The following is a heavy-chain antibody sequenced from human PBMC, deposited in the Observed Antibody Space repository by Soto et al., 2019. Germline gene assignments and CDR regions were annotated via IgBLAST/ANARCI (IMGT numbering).Heavy chain of an antibody. CDR2: ISSSSSYI. Sequence: GGSLRLSCAASGFTFSSYSMNWVRQAPGQGLKWISSISSSSSYIYYADSVKGRFTISRDNAKNSLYLKMNSLRAEDTTVYYCARDWGYIFSGHEYFQHCGQGSLVTVSS. CDR1: GFTFSSYS. V-gene: IGHV3-21*01. J-gene: IGHJ1*01. D-gene: IGHD3-9*01. CDR3: ARDWGYIFSGHEYFQH.